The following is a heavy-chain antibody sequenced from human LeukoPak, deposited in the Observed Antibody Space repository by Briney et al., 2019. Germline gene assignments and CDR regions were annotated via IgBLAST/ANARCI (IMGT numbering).Heavy chain of an antibody. V-gene: IGHV3-7*01. CDR1: AFTFNTYW. Sequence: TGGSLRLSCAASAFTFNTYWMHWVRQVPGRGLEWVANIKQDGSEKYYVDSVKGRFTISRDNAKNSLYLQMNSLRAEDTAVYYCARSPDGFDYWGQGTLVTVSS. J-gene: IGHJ4*02. CDR3: ARSPDGFDY. D-gene: IGHD2-8*01. CDR2: IKQDGSEK.